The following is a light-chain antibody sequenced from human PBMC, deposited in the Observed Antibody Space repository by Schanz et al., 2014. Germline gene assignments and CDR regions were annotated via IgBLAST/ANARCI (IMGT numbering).Light chain of an antibody. CDR2: DVS. V-gene: IGLV2-14*03. CDR3: QSYDSSLSGSKV. Sequence: QSALTQPASVSGSPGQSIAISCTGTSRDVGGYNYVSWYQQHPGKAPKLMIYDVSNRPSGVPDRFSGSKSGTSASLAITGLQAEDEADYYCQSYDSSLSGSKVFGGGTKLTVL. J-gene: IGLJ3*02. CDR1: SRDVGGYNY.